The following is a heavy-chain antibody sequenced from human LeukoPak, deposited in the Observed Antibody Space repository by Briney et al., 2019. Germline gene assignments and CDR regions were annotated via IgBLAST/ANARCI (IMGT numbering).Heavy chain of an antibody. CDR1: GFTVSSNY. J-gene: IGHJ3*02. CDR2: IYSGGST. V-gene: IGHV3-53*01. CDR3: ARSVITMNDAFDI. D-gene: IGHD3-22*01. Sequence: GGSLRLSCAASGFTVSSNYMSWVRQAPGKGLEWVSVIYSGGSTYYADSVKGRFTISRDNSKNTLYLRMNSLRAEDTAVYYCARSVITMNDAFDIWGQGTMVTVSS.